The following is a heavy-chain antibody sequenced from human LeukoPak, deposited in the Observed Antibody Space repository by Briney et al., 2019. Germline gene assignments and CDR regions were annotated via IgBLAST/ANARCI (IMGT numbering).Heavy chain of an antibody. CDR1: GFTFSSYS. J-gene: IGHJ4*02. CDR2: ISSSSSTI. V-gene: IGHV3-48*01. Sequence: GGSLRLSCAASGFTFSSYSMNWVRQAPGKGLEWVSYISSSSSTIYYADSVKGRFTISRDNAKNSLYLQMNSLRAEDTAVYYCARESRGELEDYWRQGTLVTVSS. D-gene: IGHD1-26*01. CDR3: ARESRGELEDY.